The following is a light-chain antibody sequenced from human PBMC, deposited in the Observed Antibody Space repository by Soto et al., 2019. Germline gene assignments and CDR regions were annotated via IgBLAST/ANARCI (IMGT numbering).Light chain of an antibody. J-gene: IGLJ2*01. CDR1: SSDVGAYNY. CDR2: DVT. CDR3: CSYAGSYTSDVV. Sequence: QSALTQPRSVSGSPGQSVTISCTGASSDVGAYNYVSWYQQYPGKAPKLLIYDVTKRPSGVPDRFSGSKSVNTASLTISGLLAEDEADYYCCSYAGSYTSDVVFGGGTKVTVL. V-gene: IGLV2-11*01.